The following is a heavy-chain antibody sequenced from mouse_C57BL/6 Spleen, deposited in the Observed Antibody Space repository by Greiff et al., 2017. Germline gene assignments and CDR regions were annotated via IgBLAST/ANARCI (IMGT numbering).Heavy chain of an antibody. V-gene: IGHV1-52*01. J-gene: IGHJ2*01. Sequence: QVQLQQPGAELVRPGSSVKLSCKASGYTFTSYWMHWVKQRPIQGLEWIGNIDPSDSETHYNQKFKDKATLTVDKSSSTAYMQLSSLTSADSAVYYCAREKLGPENYLDYWGQGTTLTVSS. CDR2: IDPSDSET. D-gene: IGHD4-1*01. CDR1: GYTFTSYW. CDR3: AREKLGPENYLDY.